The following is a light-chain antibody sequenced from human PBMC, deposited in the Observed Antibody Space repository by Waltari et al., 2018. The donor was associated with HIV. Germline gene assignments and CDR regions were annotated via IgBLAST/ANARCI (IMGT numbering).Light chain of an antibody. J-gene: IGKJ4*01. V-gene: IGKV1-12*01. CDR2: SAS. Sequence: DIQMTQSPSSVSASVGDGVTITCRANKKIGTYLAWYQQQLGRAPQPLIYSASRLQDGVPPRFSGSGSETNFPRTITNLQPEDFATYYCQQAESFPHTFGGGTDV. CDR1: KKIGTY. CDR3: QQAESFPHT.